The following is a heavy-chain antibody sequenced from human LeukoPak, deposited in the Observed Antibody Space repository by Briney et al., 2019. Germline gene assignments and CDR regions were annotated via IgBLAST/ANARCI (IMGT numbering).Heavy chain of an antibody. Sequence: GGSPRLSCAASGFTFSSYSMDWVRQAPGKGLEWVSSISSSSSYIYYADSVKGRFTISRDNAKNTLYLQMNSLRVEDTAVYYCARAAEWEPPEYWGQGTLVTVSS. J-gene: IGHJ4*02. D-gene: IGHD1-26*01. CDR3: ARAAEWEPPEY. V-gene: IGHV3-21*01. CDR1: GFTFSSYS. CDR2: ISSSSSYI.